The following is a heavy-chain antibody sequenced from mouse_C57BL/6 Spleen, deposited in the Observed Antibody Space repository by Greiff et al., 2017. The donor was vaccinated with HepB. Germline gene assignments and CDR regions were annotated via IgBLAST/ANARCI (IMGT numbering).Heavy chain of an antibody. J-gene: IGHJ3*01. V-gene: IGHV1-9*01. CDR2: ILPGSGST. CDR3: ARSEGGLLRGAWFAY. D-gene: IGHD2-3*01. CDR1: GYTFTGYW. Sequence: QVQLQKSGAELMKPGASVKLSCKATGYTFTGYWIEWVKQRPGHGLEWIGEILPGSGSTNYNEKYKGKATFTADTSSNTAYMQHSSLTTEDSAIYYCARSEGGLLRGAWFAYWGQGTLVTVSA.